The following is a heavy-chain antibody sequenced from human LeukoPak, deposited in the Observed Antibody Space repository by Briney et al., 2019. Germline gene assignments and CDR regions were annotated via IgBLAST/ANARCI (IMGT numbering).Heavy chain of an antibody. CDR1: GGTFSSYT. J-gene: IGHJ6*02. Sequence: GVSVKVSCKASGGTFSSYTISWVRQAPGQGLEWMGRIIPILGIANYAQKFQGRVTITADKSTSTAYMELSSLRSEDTAVYYCARASGDYFYYYGMDVWGQGTTVTVSS. CDR3: ARASGDYFYYYGMDV. V-gene: IGHV1-69*02. CDR2: IIPILGIA. D-gene: IGHD4-17*01.